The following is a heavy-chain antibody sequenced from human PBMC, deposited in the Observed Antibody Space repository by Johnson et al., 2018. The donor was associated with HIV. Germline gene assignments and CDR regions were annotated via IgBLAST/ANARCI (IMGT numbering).Heavy chain of an antibody. CDR2: INWNGGST. V-gene: IGHV3-20*04. Sequence: VQLVESGGGVVQPGGSLRLSCAASGFNFDDYDMSWVRQAPGKGLEWVSGINWNGGSTGYADSVKGRFTISRDNAKNSLYLQMNSLRAEDTAVYYCAKVGIAAAEGAFDIWGQGTMVTVSS. CDR1: GFNFDDYD. D-gene: IGHD6-13*01. CDR3: AKVGIAAAEGAFDI. J-gene: IGHJ3*02.